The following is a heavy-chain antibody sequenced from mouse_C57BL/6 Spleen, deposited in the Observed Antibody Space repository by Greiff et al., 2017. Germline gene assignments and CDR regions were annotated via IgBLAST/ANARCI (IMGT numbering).Heavy chain of an antibody. CDR2: ISSGSSTI. D-gene: IGHD1-1*01. CDR1: GFTFSDYG. CDR3: ARDYYGSSYYAMDY. J-gene: IGHJ4*01. Sequence: EVLLVESGGGLVKPGASLTLSCAASGFTFSDYGMHWVRQAPEKGLEWVAYISSGSSTIYYADTVKGRFTISRDNAKNTLFLQTTSLRSEDTAMYYCARDYYGSSYYAMDYWGQGTSVTVAS. V-gene: IGHV5-17*01.